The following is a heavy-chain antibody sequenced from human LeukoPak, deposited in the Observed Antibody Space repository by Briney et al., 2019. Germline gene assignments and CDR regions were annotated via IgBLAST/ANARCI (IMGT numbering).Heavy chain of an antibody. J-gene: IGHJ4*02. CDR3: ARVGGSYYYYFDY. Sequence: ASVKVSCKASGYRFTNYVVSWVRQAPGQGLEWMGWITAYNGNTNYAQKFQGRVTMTTDTSTSTAYTELRSLRSDDTAVYYCARVGGSYYYYFDYWGQGTLVTVSS. V-gene: IGHV1-18*01. CDR2: ITAYNGNT. CDR1: GYRFTNYV. D-gene: IGHD1-26*01.